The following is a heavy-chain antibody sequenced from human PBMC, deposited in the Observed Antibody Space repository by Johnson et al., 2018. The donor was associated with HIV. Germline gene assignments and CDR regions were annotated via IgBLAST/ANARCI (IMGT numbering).Heavy chain of an antibody. D-gene: IGHD3-22*01. Sequence: VQVVESGGGLIQPGGSLRLSCAASGFTVSRNYMTWVRQAPGKGLEWVSVLYSGGNTYYADSVKGRFTISRDNSRNTVSLQMNSLRAEDTAVYYCARESSQYYYDSSGSQIPIPGTDAFDIWGQGTMVTVSS. CDR3: ARESSQYYYDSSGSQIPIPGTDAFDI. CDR1: GFTVSRNY. J-gene: IGHJ3*02. CDR2: LYSGGNT. V-gene: IGHV3-53*01.